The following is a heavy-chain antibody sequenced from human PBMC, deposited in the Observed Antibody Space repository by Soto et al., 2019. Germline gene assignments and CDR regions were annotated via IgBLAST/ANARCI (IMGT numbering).Heavy chain of an antibody. D-gene: IGHD2-2*01. CDR2: IWYDGSNK. V-gene: IGHV3-33*01. Sequence: QVQLVESGGGVVQPGRSLRLSCAASGFTFSSYGMHWVRQAPGKGLEWVAVIWYDGSNKYYADSVKGRFTISRDNSKNTLYLQMNSLRAEDTAVYYCAREFHAVRSVPYAYWGQGTLVTVSS. J-gene: IGHJ4*02. CDR1: GFTFSSYG. CDR3: AREFHAVRSVPYAY.